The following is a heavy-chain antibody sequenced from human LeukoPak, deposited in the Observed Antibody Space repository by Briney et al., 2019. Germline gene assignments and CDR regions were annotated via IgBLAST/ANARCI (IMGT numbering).Heavy chain of an antibody. CDR2: IIPIFGIA. CDR1: GGTFSSYA. CDR3: ALRYCSGGSCYSGAWFDP. Sequence: ASVKVSCKASGGTFSSYAISWVRQAPGQGLEWMGRIIPIFGIANYAQKFQGRVTITADKSTSTADMELSSLRSEDTAVYYCALRYCSGGSCYSGAWFDPWGQGTLVTVSS. V-gene: IGHV1-69*04. J-gene: IGHJ5*02. D-gene: IGHD2-15*01.